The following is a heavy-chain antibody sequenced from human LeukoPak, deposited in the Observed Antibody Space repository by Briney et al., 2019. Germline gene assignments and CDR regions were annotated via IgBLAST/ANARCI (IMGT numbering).Heavy chain of an antibody. Sequence: KSSETLSLTCAVYGGSFSGYYWSWIRKPPGKGLEWIGEINHSGSTNYNPYLKSRVTISVDTSKNQFSLKLSSVTAADTAVYYCAESYQLPGLDDAFDIWGQGTMVTVSS. CDR3: AESYQLPGLDDAFDI. D-gene: IGHD2-2*01. V-gene: IGHV4-34*01. J-gene: IGHJ3*02. CDR2: INHSGST. CDR1: GGSFSGYY.